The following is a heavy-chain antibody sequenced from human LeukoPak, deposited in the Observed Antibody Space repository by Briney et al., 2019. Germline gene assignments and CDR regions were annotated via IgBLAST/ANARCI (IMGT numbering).Heavy chain of an antibody. CDR3: AKLSGGGGYGKYDH. V-gene: IGHV3-15*01. J-gene: IGHJ4*02. CDR2: IKSKKDGVTI. D-gene: IGHD2-15*01. Sequence: GGSLRLSCGASGFTFSNVWMSWVRQAPGKGLEWVGRIKSKKDGVTIDYAAPAKGRFSISRDDSINTLYLQMNSLRAEDTAVYYCAKLSGGGGYGKYDHWGQGTLVTVSS. CDR1: GFTFSNVW.